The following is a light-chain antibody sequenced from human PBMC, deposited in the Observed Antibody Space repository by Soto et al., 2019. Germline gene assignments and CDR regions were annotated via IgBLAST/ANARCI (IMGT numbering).Light chain of an antibody. V-gene: IGKV3-20*01. CDR3: QQYGSSLFT. Sequence: DIVLTQSPGTLSLSPGERATLSCRASQSVRSTSLAWYQQKPGQAPRLLIYGASSRATGIPDRFSGGGSGTDFTLTISRLEPEDFAVYYCQQYGSSLFTFGPGTKVDIK. CDR2: GAS. J-gene: IGKJ3*01. CDR1: QSVRSTS.